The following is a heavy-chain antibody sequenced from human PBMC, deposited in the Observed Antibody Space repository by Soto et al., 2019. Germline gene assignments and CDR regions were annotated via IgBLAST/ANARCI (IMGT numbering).Heavy chain of an antibody. CDR1: GFSLNTGGVG. J-gene: IGHJ6*02. V-gene: IGHV2-5*02. Sequence: ITLKESGPTLVKPTQTLTLTCTFSGFSLNTGGVGVGWVRQPRGKAMEWLALIYWDDDERYRPSLRSRLNITKDTINIKVVLTMTKRNPEDTAIYCCVSNWRYYGGDYYYGMDAWGQGTTVTVS. CDR2: IYWDDDE. CDR3: VSNWRYYGGDYYYGMDA. D-gene: IGHD3-10*01.